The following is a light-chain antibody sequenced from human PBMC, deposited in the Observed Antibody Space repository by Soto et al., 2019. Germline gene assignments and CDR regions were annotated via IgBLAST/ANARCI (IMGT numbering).Light chain of an antibody. CDR3: QQYNVWPLT. CDR2: VAS. Sequence: EIVMTQSPATLSVSPGERATLSCRTSQGVSSNLAWYQQKPGQTPKLRIYVASTGAHGTPAGFSGSGSGTEFTLSVSSLQSEDFAVYYCQQYNVWPLTFGGGTKVECK. J-gene: IGKJ4*01. CDR1: QGVSSN. V-gene: IGKV3-15*01.